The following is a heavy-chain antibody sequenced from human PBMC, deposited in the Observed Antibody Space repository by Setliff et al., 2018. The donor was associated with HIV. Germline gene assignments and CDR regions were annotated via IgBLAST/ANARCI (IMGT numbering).Heavy chain of an antibody. CDR1: GFTFSNSW. CDR3: AKDKGQKYADY. D-gene: IGHD3-10*01. J-gene: IGHJ4*02. Sequence: GGSLRLSCAASGFTFSNSWMTWVRQAPGKGLEWVASIRSDGSNKYYADSVTGRFTISRDDSKNTLYLQMNSLRAEDTAVYYCAKDKGQKYADYWGQGTMVTVSS. CDR2: IRSDGSNK. V-gene: IGHV3-30*02.